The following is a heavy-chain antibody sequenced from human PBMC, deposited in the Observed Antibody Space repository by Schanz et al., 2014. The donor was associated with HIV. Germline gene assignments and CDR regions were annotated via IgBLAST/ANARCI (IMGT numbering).Heavy chain of an antibody. CDR2: LYSGGRK. J-gene: IGHJ4*02. D-gene: IGHD3-10*01. CDR1: GFTVSSNY. Sequence: EVQLVESGGGLIQPGGSLRLTCVASGFTVSSNYMTWVRQAPGKGLEWVSVLYSGGRKYYADAVKGRFTISRDNSKNTLYLQMNSLRAEDTAVYYCAKGQRGIVRGDIDYWGQGTLVTVSS. V-gene: IGHV3-53*01. CDR3: AKGQRGIVRGDIDY.